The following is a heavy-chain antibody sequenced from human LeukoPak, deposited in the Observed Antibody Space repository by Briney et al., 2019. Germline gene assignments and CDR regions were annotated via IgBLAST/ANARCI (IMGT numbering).Heavy chain of an antibody. CDR2: IDHSGST. CDR1: GGSFSGYF. Sequence: PSETLSLTCAVYGGSFSGYFWSWIRQPPGKGLEWIGEIDHSGSTNYNPSLKSRVTISVDTSKNHFSLKLSSVTAADTAVYYCARGSMIVPIDYWGQGTLVTVSS. D-gene: IGHD3-22*01. CDR3: ARGSMIVPIDY. V-gene: IGHV4-34*01. J-gene: IGHJ4*02.